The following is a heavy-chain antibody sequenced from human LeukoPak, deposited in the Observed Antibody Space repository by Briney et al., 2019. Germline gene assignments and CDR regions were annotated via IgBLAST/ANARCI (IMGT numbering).Heavy chain of an antibody. CDR2: IYYSGST. V-gene: IGHV4-30-4*08. D-gene: IGHD4-17*01. Sequence: SQTLSLTCTVSGGSISSGDYYWSWLRQPPGKGLDGIGYIYYSGSTYYNPSLKRRVTISVDTSKNQFSLKLSSVTAADTAVYYCASGDYGDYGGDAFDIWGQGTMVTVSS. J-gene: IGHJ3*02. CDR1: GGSISSGDYY. CDR3: ASGDYGDYGGDAFDI.